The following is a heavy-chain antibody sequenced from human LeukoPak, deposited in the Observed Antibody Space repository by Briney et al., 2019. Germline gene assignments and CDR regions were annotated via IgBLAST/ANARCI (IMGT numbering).Heavy chain of an antibody. V-gene: IGHV4-59*01. CDR2: IYYSEST. D-gene: IGHD3-22*01. CDR1: GGSISSYY. J-gene: IGHJ3*02. CDR3: AREDYDSSGSNAFDI. Sequence: SETLSLTCTVSGGSISSYYWSWIRQPPGKGLEWIGYIYYSESTNYNPSLKSRVTISVDTSKNQFSLKLSSVTAADTAVYYCAREDYDSSGSNAFDIWGQGTMVTVSS.